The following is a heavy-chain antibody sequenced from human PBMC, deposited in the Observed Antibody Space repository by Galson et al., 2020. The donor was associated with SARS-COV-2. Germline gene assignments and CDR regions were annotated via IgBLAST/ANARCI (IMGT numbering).Heavy chain of an antibody. CDR1: GGSISSGDYY. D-gene: IGHD3-3*01. Sequence: ETSETLSLTCTVSGGSISSGDYYWSWIRQPPGKGLEWIGYIYYSGSTYYNPSLKSRVTISVDTSKNQFSLKLSSVTAAATAVYYCARVTRLRICGVVNYFDYWGQGTLVTVSS. CDR3: ARVTRLRICGVVNYFDY. J-gene: IGHJ4*02. V-gene: IGHV4-30-4*01. CDR2: IYYSGST.